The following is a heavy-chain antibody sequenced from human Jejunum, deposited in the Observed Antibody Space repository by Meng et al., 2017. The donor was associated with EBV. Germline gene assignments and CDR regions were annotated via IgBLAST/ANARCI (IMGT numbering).Heavy chain of an antibody. J-gene: IGHJ4*02. CDR2: FYDSASI. CDR3: ARCQNGSYFAY. D-gene: IGHD1-26*01. Sequence: ESGAVVGKAVGDLSRTWSCSGVSGSSGVYYWSWVPQPPGKWLEWIGYFYDSASINYNASVKSRLTTPADTSTNQFSLRRSSVTAADTSVYYCARCQNGSYFAYWGQGTLVTVSS. V-gene: IGHV4-61*08. CDR1: GVSGSSGVYY.